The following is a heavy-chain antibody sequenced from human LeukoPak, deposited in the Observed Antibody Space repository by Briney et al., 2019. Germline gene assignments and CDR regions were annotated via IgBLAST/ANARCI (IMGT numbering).Heavy chain of an antibody. Sequence: SVKVSCKASGGTFSSYAISWVRQAPGQGLEWMGGIIPIFGTANYAQKFQGRVTITADESTSTAYMELSSLRSEDTAVCYCARVEVASNWFDPWGQGTLVTVSS. V-gene: IGHV1-69*13. CDR2: IIPIFGTA. CDR1: GGTFSSYA. J-gene: IGHJ5*02. CDR3: ARVEVASNWFDP. D-gene: IGHD2-15*01.